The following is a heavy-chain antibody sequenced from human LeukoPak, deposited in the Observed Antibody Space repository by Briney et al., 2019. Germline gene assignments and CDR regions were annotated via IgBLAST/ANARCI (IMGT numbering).Heavy chain of an antibody. CDR1: GYTFTSYA. J-gene: IGHJ6*02. CDR3: ARKPFSSGWAYYYYYGMDV. V-gene: IGHV7-4-1*02. D-gene: IGHD6-19*01. Sequence: ASVKVSCKASGYTFTSYAMNWVRQAPGQGLEWMGWINTNTGNPTYAQGFTGRFVFSLDTSVSTAYLQISSLKAEDTAVYYCARKPFSSGWAYYYYYGMDVWGQGTTVTVSS. CDR2: INTNTGNP.